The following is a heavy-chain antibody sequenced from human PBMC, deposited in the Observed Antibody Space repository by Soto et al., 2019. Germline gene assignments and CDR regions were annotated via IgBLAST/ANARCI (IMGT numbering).Heavy chain of an antibody. Sequence: QVQLHQWGAGLLKPSETLSLTCAVYGGSFSGYYWSWIRQPPGKGLEWIGEINHSGSTNYNPSLKSRVTISVDTSKNQFSLKLSSVTAADTAVYYCARGYDFWSGYYRRVYYFDYWGQGTLVTVSS. CDR1: GGSFSGYY. CDR3: ARGYDFWSGYYRRVYYFDY. J-gene: IGHJ4*02. CDR2: INHSGST. D-gene: IGHD3-3*01. V-gene: IGHV4-34*01.